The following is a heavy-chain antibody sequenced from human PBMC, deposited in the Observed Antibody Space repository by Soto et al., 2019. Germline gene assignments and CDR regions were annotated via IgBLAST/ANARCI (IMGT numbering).Heavy chain of an antibody. V-gene: IGHV1-18*01. CDR2: ISANNGST. CDR3: ARDITHDYYCDSSGYNGGIDY. CDR1: GYTFTSYG. J-gene: IGHJ4*02. Sequence: GASVKVSCKASGYTFTSYGISWVRQAPGQGLEWMGRISANNGSTNYAQKFQGRVTMTRDTSTSTVYMELRSLRSEDTAVYYCARDITHDYYCDSSGYNGGIDYWGQGTLVTVSS. D-gene: IGHD3-22*01.